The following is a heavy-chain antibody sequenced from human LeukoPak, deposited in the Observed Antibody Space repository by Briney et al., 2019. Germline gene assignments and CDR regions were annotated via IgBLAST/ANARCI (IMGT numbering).Heavy chain of an antibody. CDR2: ISYDGSNK. CDR3: AKQRASSPSGLDY. CDR1: GFTFSSYG. D-gene: IGHD2-2*01. J-gene: IGHJ4*02. V-gene: IGHV3-30*18. Sequence: GGSLRLSCAASGFTFSSYGMHWVRQAPGKGLEWVAVISYDGSNKYYADSVKGRFTISRDNSKNTLYLQMNSLRAEDTAVYYCAKQRASSPSGLDYWGQGTLVTVSS.